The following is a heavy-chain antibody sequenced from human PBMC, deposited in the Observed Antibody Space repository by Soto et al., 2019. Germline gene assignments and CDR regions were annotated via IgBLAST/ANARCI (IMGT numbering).Heavy chain of an antibody. J-gene: IGHJ4*02. CDR1: GFTFSSYG. D-gene: IGHD6-13*01. CDR3: AKDLSSSWYFDY. Sequence: QVQLVESGGGVVQPGRSLRLSCAASGFTFSSYGMHWVRQAPGKGLEWVAVISYDGSNKYYADSVKGRFTISRDNSKNPLYLQMNSLRAEDTAVYYCAKDLSSSWYFDYWGQGTLVTVSS. V-gene: IGHV3-30*18. CDR2: ISYDGSNK.